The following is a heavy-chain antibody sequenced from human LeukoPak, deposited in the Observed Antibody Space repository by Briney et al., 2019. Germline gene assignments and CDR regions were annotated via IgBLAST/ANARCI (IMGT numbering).Heavy chain of an antibody. J-gene: IGHJ4*02. Sequence: RGSLRLSCAGSGFTFGGYGMHWFRQTPGKGLEWVAVIAYDGSRAFYADSAKGRFTISRDNSKNTMSVQMEDLRAEDPAVYYCTKYNNYHFDYWGQGTLVTVSS. V-gene: IGHV3-33*03. D-gene: IGHD5-24*01. CDR3: TKYNNYHFDY. CDR1: GFTFGGYG. CDR2: IAYDGSRA.